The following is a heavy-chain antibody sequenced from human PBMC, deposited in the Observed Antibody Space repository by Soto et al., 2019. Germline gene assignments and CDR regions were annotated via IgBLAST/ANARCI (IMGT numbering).Heavy chain of an antibody. CDR1: GYTFTSYY. V-gene: IGHV1-46*01. CDR2: INPSGGST. CDR3: AADLRGLGASYYGMDV. D-gene: IGHD3-16*01. Sequence: ASVKVSCKASGYTFTSYYMHWVRQAPGQGLEWMGIINPSGGSTSYAQKFQGRVTMTRDTSTSTVYMELSSLRSEDTAVYYCAADLRGLGASYYGMDVWGQVTTVTVSS. J-gene: IGHJ6*02.